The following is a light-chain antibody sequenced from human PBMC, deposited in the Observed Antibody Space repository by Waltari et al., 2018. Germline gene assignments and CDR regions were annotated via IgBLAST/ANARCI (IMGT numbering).Light chain of an antibody. V-gene: IGKV4-1*01. CDR2: WAS. CDR3: QQYYTIPPRT. J-gene: IGKJ1*01. CDR1: PSVLYTSNNKNY. Sequence: DIVMTQSPDSLAVSLGGRATINCKSSPSVLYTSNNKNYLAWYQQKPGQPPKLLIYWASTRKSGVPDRFSGSGSGTDFTLTISSLQAEDVAVYYCQQYYTIPPRTFGQGTKVEIK.